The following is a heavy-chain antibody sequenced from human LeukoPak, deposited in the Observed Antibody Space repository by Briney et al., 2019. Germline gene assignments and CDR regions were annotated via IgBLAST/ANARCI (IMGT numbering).Heavy chain of an antibody. CDR2: INSDGSST. Sequence: GGSLRLSCAASGFTFGSYWMHWVRQAPGKGLVWVSRINSDGSSTSYADSVKGRFTISRDNAKNTLYLQMNSLRAEDTAVYYCARGRYSGYAPYYYYGMDVWGQGTTVTVSS. CDR3: ARGRYSGYAPYYYYGMDV. CDR1: GFTFGSYW. V-gene: IGHV3-74*01. J-gene: IGHJ6*02. D-gene: IGHD5-12*01.